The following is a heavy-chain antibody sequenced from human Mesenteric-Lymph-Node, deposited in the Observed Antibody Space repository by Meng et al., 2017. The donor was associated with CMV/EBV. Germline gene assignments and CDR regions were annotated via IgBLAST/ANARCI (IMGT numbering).Heavy chain of an antibody. J-gene: IGHJ4*02. Sequence: SETLSLTCTVSGGSLSRLFWSWIRQPPGKGLEWIGNIHYSGFTNYNPSLKTRVTISTDTSKNQFSLKLRSVTAADAAVYYCARGRTPTDYWGQGTLVTVSS. CDR1: GGSLSRLF. CDR2: IHYSGFT. V-gene: IGHV4-59*11. CDR3: ARGRTPTDY.